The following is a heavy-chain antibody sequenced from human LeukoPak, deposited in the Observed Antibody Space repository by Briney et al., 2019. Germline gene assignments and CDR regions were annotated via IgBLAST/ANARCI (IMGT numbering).Heavy chain of an antibody. J-gene: IGHJ4*02. V-gene: IGHV3-30*04. Sequence: GGSLRLSCAASGFTFRNYTMDWVRQAPGKGVEGGAVISYDGSNKYFTDSGKGRLTNSQHNFHTTLYLQMTSLRAHDTAVYYSAKDYDFWRGYRHYWPQGPLLTLSS. CDR2: ISYDGSNK. D-gene: IGHD3-3*01. CDR3: AKDYDFWRGYRHY. CDR1: GFTFRNYT.